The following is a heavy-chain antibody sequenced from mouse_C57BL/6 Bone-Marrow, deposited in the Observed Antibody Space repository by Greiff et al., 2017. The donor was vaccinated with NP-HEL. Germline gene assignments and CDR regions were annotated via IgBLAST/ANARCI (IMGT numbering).Heavy chain of an antibody. V-gene: IGHV1-64*01. D-gene: IGHD2-12*01. J-gene: IGHJ2*01. CDR2: FHPNSGST. Sequence: VQLQQPGAELVKPGDSVKLSCTASGYTFTSCCLRWVMRRPGRGLVWIGRFHPNSGSTNYNEKFKSKATLTVDKSSSTAYMQLSSLTSEDAAVYYCARLRRGLDWGQGTTLTVSS. CDR3: ARLRRGLD. CDR1: GYTFTSCC.